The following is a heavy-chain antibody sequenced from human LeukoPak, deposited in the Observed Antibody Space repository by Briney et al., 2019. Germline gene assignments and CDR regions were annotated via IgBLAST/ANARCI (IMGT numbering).Heavy chain of an antibody. CDR2: ISYDGSNK. CDR3: ARERDYDILTGSMGYFDY. Sequence: PGGSLRLSCAGSGFTFNSYGMHWVRQAPGKGLGWVAVISYDGSNKYYADSVKGRFTISRDNSKNTLYLQMNSLRAEDTAVYYCARERDYDILTGSMGYFDYWGQGTLVTVSS. J-gene: IGHJ4*02. D-gene: IGHD3-9*01. CDR1: GFTFNSYG. V-gene: IGHV3-30*03.